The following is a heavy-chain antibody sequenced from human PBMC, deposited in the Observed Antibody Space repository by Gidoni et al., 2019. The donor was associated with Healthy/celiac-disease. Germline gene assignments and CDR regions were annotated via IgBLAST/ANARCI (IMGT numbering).Heavy chain of an antibody. CDR1: GFTFSSYA. Sequence: EVQLLESGGGLVQPGGSLRLSCAAAGFTFSSYAISWVRQAPGTGLEWVSAISGSGGSTYYADSVKGRCTISRDNSKNTLYLQMNSLRAEDTAVYYCAKRGRELSPNDAFDIWGQGTMVTVSS. J-gene: IGHJ3*02. CDR2: ISGSGGST. CDR3: AKRGRELSPNDAFDI. V-gene: IGHV3-23*01. D-gene: IGHD3-16*02.